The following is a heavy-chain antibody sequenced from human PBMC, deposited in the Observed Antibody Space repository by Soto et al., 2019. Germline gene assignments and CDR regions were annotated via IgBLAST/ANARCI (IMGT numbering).Heavy chain of an antibody. D-gene: IGHD3-3*01. Sequence: LRLSCAASGFTFSDYYMSWIRQAPGKGLEWVSYISSSSSYTNYADSVKGRFTISRDNAKNSLYLQMNSLRAEDTAVYYCAREGLNDFWSGYSTPIDYRGQGTLVTVSS. CDR1: GFTFSDYY. V-gene: IGHV3-11*06. CDR3: AREGLNDFWSGYSTPIDY. J-gene: IGHJ4*02. CDR2: ISSSSSYT.